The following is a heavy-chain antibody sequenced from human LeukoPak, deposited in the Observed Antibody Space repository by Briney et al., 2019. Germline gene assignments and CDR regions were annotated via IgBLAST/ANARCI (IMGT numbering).Heavy chain of an antibody. CDR1: GFTFNNYV. CDR3: ARRLTSRAFDY. CDR2: ISDTGDAT. V-gene: IGHV3-23*01. J-gene: IGHJ4*02. Sequence: PGGSLRLSCVVSGFTFNNYVMTWVRQAPGKGLEWVSSISDTGDATYFADAVKGRFTISRDNSKNTPYLQMNSLRAEDTATYYCARRLTSRAFDYWGQGTLVTVSS.